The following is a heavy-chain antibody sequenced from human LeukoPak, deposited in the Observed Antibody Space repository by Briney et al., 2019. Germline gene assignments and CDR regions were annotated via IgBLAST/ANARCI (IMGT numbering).Heavy chain of an antibody. CDR1: GGSISNYY. CDR3: ARTDGGGSYQKSAEFFQH. D-gene: IGHD1-26*01. Sequence: PSETLSLTCTVSGGSISNYYWSWIRQPPGKGLEWIGYIYYSGSTNYNPSLKGRVTISVDTSKKQFSLKLSSVTAADTAVYYCARTDGGGSYQKSAEFFQHWGQGTLVTVSS. V-gene: IGHV4-59*01. J-gene: IGHJ1*01. CDR2: IYYSGST.